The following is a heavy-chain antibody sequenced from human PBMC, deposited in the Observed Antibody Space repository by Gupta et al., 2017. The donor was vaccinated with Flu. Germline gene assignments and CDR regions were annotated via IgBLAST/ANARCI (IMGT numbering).Heavy chain of an antibody. Sequence: DVHLVESGGGLIEPGGSLRLSCAVSGLTFNTAWLTWVRQAPGKGLEWVGRIKSAKDGGTAEYGTPVKDRFIISRDDSKNTMYLQMNSLKIEDTAIYWCTTDGKYDDRGEFWFDPWGQGTLVSVSS. CDR3: TTDGKYDDRGEFWFDP. D-gene: IGHD3-10*01. CDR2: IKSAKDGGTA. CDR1: GLTFNTAW. V-gene: IGHV3-15*05. J-gene: IGHJ5*02.